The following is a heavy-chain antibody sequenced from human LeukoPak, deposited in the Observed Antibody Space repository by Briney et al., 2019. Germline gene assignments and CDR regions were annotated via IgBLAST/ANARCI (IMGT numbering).Heavy chain of an antibody. Sequence: PGGSLRLSCAASGFTFSSYGMHWVRQAPGKGLEWVANIKQDGSEKTYVDSVKGRFTISRDNAKNSLYLQMNSLRAEDTAVYYCARDRWAILTGSENYYFYGMDVWGQGTTVTVSS. V-gene: IGHV3-7*01. CDR1: GFTFSSYG. CDR2: IKQDGSEK. D-gene: IGHD3-9*01. J-gene: IGHJ6*02. CDR3: ARDRWAILTGSENYYFYGMDV.